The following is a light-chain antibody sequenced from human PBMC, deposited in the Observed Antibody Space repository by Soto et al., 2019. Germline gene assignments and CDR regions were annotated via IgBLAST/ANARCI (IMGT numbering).Light chain of an antibody. V-gene: IGKV3-11*01. CDR2: DAS. CDR1: QSVSSY. Sequence: ILLAQCPATLSLSPGERATRSCRASQSVSSYLAWSQQTPGQAPSLLLYDASNRAHGIPARSSGSASGTDFTLTISSLEPEDFAFYSCQQRSNWLERTFGQGTKVDIK. J-gene: IGKJ1*01. CDR3: QQRSNWLERT.